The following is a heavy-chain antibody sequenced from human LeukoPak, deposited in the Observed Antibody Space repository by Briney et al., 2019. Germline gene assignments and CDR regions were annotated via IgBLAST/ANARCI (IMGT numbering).Heavy chain of an antibody. D-gene: IGHD4-23*01. V-gene: IGHV4-38-2*02. Sequence: SETLSLTCTVSGYSIMTTFYWGWIRQSPTKGLEWIGNVYHSGSTYSNPSLRSRVTISVDTSKNQFSLKLSSVTAADTAVYYCARVSDDENGGPSGAIYFESWGQGTVVTVSS. CDR1: GYSIMTTFY. CDR3: ARVSDDENGGPSGAIYFES. J-gene: IGHJ4*02. CDR2: VYHSGST.